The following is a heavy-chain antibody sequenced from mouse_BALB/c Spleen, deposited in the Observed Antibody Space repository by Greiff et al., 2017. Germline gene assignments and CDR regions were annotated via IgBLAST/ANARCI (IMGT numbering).Heavy chain of an antibody. CDR3: ASLYYDYFAY. Sequence: EVMLVESGGDLVKPGGSLKLSCAASGFTFSSYGMSWVRQTPDKRLEWVATISSGGSYTYYPDSVKGRFTISRDNANNTLYLQMSSLKSEDTAMYYCASLYYDYFAYWGQGTLVTVSA. D-gene: IGHD2-4*01. CDR2: ISSGGSYT. V-gene: IGHV5-6*01. J-gene: IGHJ3*01. CDR1: GFTFSSYG.